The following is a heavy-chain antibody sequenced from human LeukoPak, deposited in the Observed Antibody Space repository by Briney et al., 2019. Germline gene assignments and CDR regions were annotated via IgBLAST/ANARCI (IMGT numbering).Heavy chain of an antibody. V-gene: IGHV3-23*01. CDR2: ISNNGGYT. D-gene: IGHD2/OR15-2a*01. CDR1: GFTFSSSA. Sequence: GGSLRLSCAASGFTFSSSAMSWVRQAPGKGLEWVSAISNNGGYTYYADSVQGRFTISRDNSKSTLCLQMNSLRAEDTAVYYCVSFYETYWGRGTLVTVSS. J-gene: IGHJ4*02. CDR3: VSFYETY.